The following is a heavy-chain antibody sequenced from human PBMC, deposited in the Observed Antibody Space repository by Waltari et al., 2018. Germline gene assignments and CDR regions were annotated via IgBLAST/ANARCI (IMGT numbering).Heavy chain of an antibody. J-gene: IGHJ4*02. Sequence: QVQLVESGGGVVQPGRSLRLSCAASGFTFSSYAMHWVRQAPGKGLEWVAVISYDGRNKYYSDSVKGRFTISRDNSKNTLYLQMNSLRAEDTAVYYCAREGLSWAYITAPYYFDYWGQGTLVTVSS. CDR1: GFTFSSYA. CDR2: ISYDGRNK. CDR3: AREGLSWAYITAPYYFDY. V-gene: IGHV3-30*04. D-gene: IGHD3-10*01.